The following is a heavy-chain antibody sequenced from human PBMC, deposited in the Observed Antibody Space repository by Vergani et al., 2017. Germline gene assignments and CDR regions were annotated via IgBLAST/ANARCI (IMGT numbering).Heavy chain of an antibody. J-gene: IGHJ5*02. CDR3: ARCFRDEGMLDSGTGESWFDP. V-gene: IGHV4-30-4*01. CDR2: IYSTGRT. D-gene: IGHD2-21*01. CDR1: GDSISSGDYY. Sequence: QVQLQESGPGLVKPSQTLSLSCSVSGDSISSGDYYWNWIRQHPGKGLEWIGYIYSTGRTHHNPSLRRRINLSVYTTKNQFSLKLKSVTAADTAVYYCARCFRDEGMLDSGTGESWFDPWGQGTLVIVSS.